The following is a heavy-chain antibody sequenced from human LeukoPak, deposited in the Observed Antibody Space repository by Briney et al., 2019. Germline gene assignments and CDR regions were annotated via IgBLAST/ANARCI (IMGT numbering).Heavy chain of an antibody. V-gene: IGHV4-31*03. CDR1: GGSISSGGYY. D-gene: IGHD2-15*01. CDR3: ARGRYCSGSSCYAYFDY. Sequence: SETLSLTCTVSGGSISSGGYYWSWIRQHPGKGLEWIGYIFYSGSSYYNPSLKSRVTISVDTSVNRFSLKLSSVTAADTAVYYCARGRYCSGSSCYAYFDYWGQGTLVTVDS. CDR2: IFYSGSS. J-gene: IGHJ4*02.